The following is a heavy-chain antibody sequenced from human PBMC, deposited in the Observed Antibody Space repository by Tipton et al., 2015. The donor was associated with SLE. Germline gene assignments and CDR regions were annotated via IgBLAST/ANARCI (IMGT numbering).Heavy chain of an antibody. V-gene: IGHV4-61*09. CDR3: ARGRGQWLVKNPLDY. CDR2: IYTSGST. Sequence: TLSLTCTVSGGSISSGGYYWSWIRQHPGKGLEWIGYIYTSGSTNYNPSLKSRVTISVDTSKNQFSLKLSSVTAADTAVYYCARGRGQWLVKNPLDYWGQGTLVTVSS. D-gene: IGHD6-19*01. CDR1: GGSISSGGYY. J-gene: IGHJ4*02.